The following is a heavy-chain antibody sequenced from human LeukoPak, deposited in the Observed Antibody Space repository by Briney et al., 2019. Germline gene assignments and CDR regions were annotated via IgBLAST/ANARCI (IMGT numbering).Heavy chain of an antibody. CDR3: ARMGGGSYRHYFDY. Sequence: SETLSLTCTVSGGSISSGDYYWSWIRQPPGKGLEWIGYVYYSGSTYYNPSLKSRVTISVDTSKNQFSLKLSSVTAADTAVYYFARMGGGSYRHYFDYWGQGALVTVSS. CDR2: VYYSGST. CDR1: GGSISSGDYY. V-gene: IGHV4-30-4*08. D-gene: IGHD1-26*01. J-gene: IGHJ4*02.